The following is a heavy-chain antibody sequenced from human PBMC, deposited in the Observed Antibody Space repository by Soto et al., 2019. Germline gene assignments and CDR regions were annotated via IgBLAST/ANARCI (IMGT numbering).Heavy chain of an antibody. CDR3: AGQSPDPGYCSSTRCYPAPAYGMDV. CDR1: GYTFTSYG. J-gene: IGHJ6*02. Sequence: GASVKVSCKASGYTFTSYGISWVRQAPGQGLEWMGWISAYNGNTNYAQKLQGRVNMTTDTSTSTAYMELRSLRSDDTAVYYCAGQSPDPGYCSSTRCYPAPAYGMDVWGQGTTVTVSS. V-gene: IGHV1-18*01. D-gene: IGHD2-2*01. CDR2: ISAYNGNT.